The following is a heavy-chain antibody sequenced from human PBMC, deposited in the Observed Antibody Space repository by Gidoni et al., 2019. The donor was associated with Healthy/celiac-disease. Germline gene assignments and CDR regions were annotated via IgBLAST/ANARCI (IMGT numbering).Heavy chain of an antibody. V-gene: IGHV3-30-3*01. CDR3: ARAGEPDAFDI. Sequence: QVQLVESGGGVVQPGRSLRLSCAASGFTFRSYAMHWVRQAPGKGLEWVAVISYDGSNKYYADSVKGRFTISRDNSKNTLYLQMNSLRAEDTAVYYCARAGEPDAFDIWGQGTMVTVSS. J-gene: IGHJ3*02. D-gene: IGHD3-10*01. CDR1: GFTFRSYA. CDR2: ISYDGSNK.